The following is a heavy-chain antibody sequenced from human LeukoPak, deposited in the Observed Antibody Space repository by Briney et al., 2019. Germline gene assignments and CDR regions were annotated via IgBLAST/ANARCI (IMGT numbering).Heavy chain of an antibody. V-gene: IGHV3-30*01. CDR1: GVTFSRYT. Sequence: PGGSLRLSCAVSGVTFSRYTMHWVCEAPGKGLEWGTVISEDGTNKFYAESVKGRFTVSRDNSKNMLLLQMNTLSREDTAVYYCVSGDFRFWGQGTLVTVSS. J-gene: IGHJ4*02. CDR3: VSGDFRF. D-gene: IGHD2-21*01. CDR2: ISEDGTNK.